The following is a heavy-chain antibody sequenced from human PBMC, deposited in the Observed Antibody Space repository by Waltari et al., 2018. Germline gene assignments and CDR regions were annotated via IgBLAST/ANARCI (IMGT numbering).Heavy chain of an antibody. V-gene: IGHV1-69*13. CDR3: AGRSGTVVPTTLGAFDI. CDR1: GGTFSSYA. Sequence: QVQLVQSGAEVKKPGSSVKVSCKASGGTFSSYAISWVRQAPGQGLEWMGGIIPICGTANYAQKFQGRVTITADESTSTAYMELSSLRSEDTAVYYCAGRSGTVVPTTLGAFDIWGQGTMVTVSS. CDR2: IIPICGTA. D-gene: IGHD2-15*01. J-gene: IGHJ3*02.